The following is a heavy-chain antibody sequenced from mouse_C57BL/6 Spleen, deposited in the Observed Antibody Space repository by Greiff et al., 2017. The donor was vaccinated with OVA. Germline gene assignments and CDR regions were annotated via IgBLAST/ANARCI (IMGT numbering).Heavy chain of an antibody. Sequence: EVKLQESGPGLAKPSQTLSLTCSVTGYSITSDYWNWIRKFPGNKLEYMGYISYSGSTYYNPSLKSRISITRDTSKNQYYLQVNSVTTEDTATDDCARSDSSGPYYFDYWGQGTTLTVSS. CDR2: ISYSGST. J-gene: IGHJ2*01. D-gene: IGHD3-2*02. CDR1: GYSITSDY. CDR3: ARSDSSGPYYFDY. V-gene: IGHV3-8*01.